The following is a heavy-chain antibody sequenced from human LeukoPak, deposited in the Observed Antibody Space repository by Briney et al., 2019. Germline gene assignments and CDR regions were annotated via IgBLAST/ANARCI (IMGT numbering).Heavy chain of an antibody. D-gene: IGHD6-13*01. J-gene: IGHJ4*02. Sequence: ASVKVSCKASGYTFTSYFIHWVRQAPGQGLEWMGIINLSGGTTTYAQKFQGRVTMTRDTSTGTVYMELSSLRSEDTAVYYCAREERAITAYGRGAFDYWGQGTQVTVSS. V-gene: IGHV1-46*01. CDR1: GYTFTSYF. CDR3: AREERAITAYGRGAFDY. CDR2: INLSGGTT.